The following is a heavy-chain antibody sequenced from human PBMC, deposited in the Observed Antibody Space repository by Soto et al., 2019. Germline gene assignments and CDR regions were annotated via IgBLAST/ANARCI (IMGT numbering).Heavy chain of an antibody. J-gene: IGHJ5*02. Sequence: GXSEKGSCKGSVYSSSNYDISWVRQAPGQGLEWMGWISTYSGDTKHAQKFQGRVTMTTDTSTTTAYLELRSLRTADTAVYYCARHHGPTTSENWLDAWGQETLVTVS. CDR3: ARHHGPTTSENWLDA. CDR2: ISTYSGDT. V-gene: IGHV1-18*01. D-gene: IGHD5-12*01. CDR1: VYSSSNYD.